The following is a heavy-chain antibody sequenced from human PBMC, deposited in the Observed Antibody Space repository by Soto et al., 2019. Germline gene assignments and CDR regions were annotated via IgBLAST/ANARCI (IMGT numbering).Heavy chain of an antibody. J-gene: IGHJ4*02. D-gene: IGHD4-17*01. CDR3: AKDWDYGDSTESGV. CDR2: ISWNSGSI. CDR1: GFTFDDYA. V-gene: IGHV3-9*01. Sequence: GGSLRLSCAASGFTFDDYAMHWVRQAPGKGLEWVSGISWNSGSIGYADSVKGRFTISRDNAKNSLYLQMNSLRAEDTALYYCAKDWDYGDSTESGVWGQGTLVTVSS.